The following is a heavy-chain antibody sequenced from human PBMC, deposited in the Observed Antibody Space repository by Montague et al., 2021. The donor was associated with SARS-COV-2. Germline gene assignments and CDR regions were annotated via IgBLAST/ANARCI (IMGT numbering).Heavy chain of an antibody. V-gene: IGHV2-5*05. CDR1: GFSLNTPEVA. CDR2: XXGXXXK. Sequence: PALVKPTQTLTLTCTFSGFSLNTPEVAVGWIRQPPGKALEWLAXXXGXXXKRXGPSPQSRLTITRDTSKSQVVLTMTNMDPVDTATYFCAHRFAGFFDYWGQGIPVTVSS. J-gene: IGHJ4*02. CDR3: AHRFAGFFDY.